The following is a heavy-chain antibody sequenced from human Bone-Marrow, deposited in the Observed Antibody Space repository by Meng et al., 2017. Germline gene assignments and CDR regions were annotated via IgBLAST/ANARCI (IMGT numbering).Heavy chain of an antibody. Sequence: QVQLGQSGAEVKKPGASVKVSCKASGYTFTGYYIHWVRQAPGQGLEWMGWLNPNGDGTYYAQQFQGRVTMTRDTSINTAYLELSRLTSADTAVYYCAREGGPDKWFDPWGQGTLVTVSS. D-gene: IGHD2-15*01. J-gene: IGHJ5*02. CDR2: LNPNGDGT. V-gene: IGHV1-2*02. CDR1: GYTFTGYY. CDR3: AREGGPDKWFDP.